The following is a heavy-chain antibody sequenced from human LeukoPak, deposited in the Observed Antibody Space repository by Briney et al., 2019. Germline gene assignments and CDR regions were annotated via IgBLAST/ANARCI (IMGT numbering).Heavy chain of an antibody. CDR2: IYTSGST. Sequence: SETLSLTCTVSGGSISSYYWSWIRQPAGKGLEWIVRIYTSGSTNYNPSLKSRVTMSVDTSKNQFSLKLSSVTAADTAVYYCARDRYYYDSSARYFDYWGQGTLVTVSS. V-gene: IGHV4-4*07. J-gene: IGHJ4*02. CDR3: ARDRYYYDSSARYFDY. D-gene: IGHD3-22*01. CDR1: GGSISSYY.